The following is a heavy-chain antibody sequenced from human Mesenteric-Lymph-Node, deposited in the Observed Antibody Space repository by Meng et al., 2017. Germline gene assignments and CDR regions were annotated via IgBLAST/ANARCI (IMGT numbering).Heavy chain of an antibody. Sequence: GGSLRLSCAASGFTFSNAWMSWVRQAPGKGLEWVGRIKSKTDGGTTDYAAPVKGRFTISRDDSKNTLYLQMNSLKTEDTAVYYCTTDYYDSSGYYGNDAFDIWGQGTMVTVSS. CDR1: GFTFSNAW. V-gene: IGHV3-15*01. J-gene: IGHJ3*02. D-gene: IGHD3-22*01. CDR3: TTDYYDSSGYYGNDAFDI. CDR2: IKSKTDGGTT.